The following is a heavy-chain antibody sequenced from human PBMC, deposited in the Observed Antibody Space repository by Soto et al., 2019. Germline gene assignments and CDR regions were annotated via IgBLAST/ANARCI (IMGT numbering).Heavy chain of an antibody. CDR3: ASPEEGGYNYVY. CDR2: INAGNGNT. V-gene: IGHV1-3*01. Sequence: QVQLVQSGAEGNKPGASVKVSCKASGYTFTSYAMHWVRQGPGQRLEWRGWINAGNGNTKYSQRFKGRGTITRDPSARTAYMELSSMRSEDTAVYYCASPEEGGYNYVYWGQVTLVTVSS. CDR1: GYTFTSYA. J-gene: IGHJ4*02. D-gene: IGHD5-12*01.